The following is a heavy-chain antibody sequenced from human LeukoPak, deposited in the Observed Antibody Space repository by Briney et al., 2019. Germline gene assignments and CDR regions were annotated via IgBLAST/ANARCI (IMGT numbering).Heavy chain of an antibody. CDR3: ARESGSGWSP. CDR2: IWYDGSQK. CDR1: GFTFSNFG. V-gene: IGHV3-33*01. Sequence: PGGSLRLSCAASGFTFSNFGMHWVRQAPGKGLEWVAVIWYDGSQKYYADPVKGRFTISRDNTKNTLYLQVNSLRVEDTAVYYCARESGSGWSPWGQGTLVIVSS. D-gene: IGHD6-19*01. J-gene: IGHJ5*02.